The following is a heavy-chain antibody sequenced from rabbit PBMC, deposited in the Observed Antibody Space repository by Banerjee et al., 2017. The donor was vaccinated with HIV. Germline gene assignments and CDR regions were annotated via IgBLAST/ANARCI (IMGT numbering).Heavy chain of an antibody. CDR1: GFDFISNA. Sequence: QSLEESGGDLVKPGASLTLTCTASGFDFISNAMCWVRQAPGKGLEWIACIYSGSSGRPYYASWAKGRFTISKASSTTVTLQMTSLTAADTATYFCARSWSGSSNWDLWGPGTLVTVS. CDR2: IYSGSSGRP. CDR3: ARSWSGSSNWDL. J-gene: IGHJ4*01. V-gene: IGHV1S40*01. D-gene: IGHD8-1*01.